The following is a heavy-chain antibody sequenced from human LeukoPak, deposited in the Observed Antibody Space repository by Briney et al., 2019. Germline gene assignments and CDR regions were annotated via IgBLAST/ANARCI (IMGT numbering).Heavy chain of an antibody. CDR3: AKGPRTTVTTTLDY. D-gene: IGHD4-17*01. Sequence: GGSLRLSCAASGFTFDDYAMHWVRQAPGKGLEWVSGISWNSGSIGYADSVKGRFTISRDNAKNSLYLQMNSLRAEDTALYYCAKGPRTTVTTTLDYWGQGTLITVSS. J-gene: IGHJ4*02. V-gene: IGHV3-9*01. CDR1: GFTFDDYA. CDR2: ISWNSGSI.